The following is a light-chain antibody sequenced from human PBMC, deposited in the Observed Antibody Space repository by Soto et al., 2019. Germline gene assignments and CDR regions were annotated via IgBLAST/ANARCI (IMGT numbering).Light chain of an antibody. V-gene: IGKV2D-29*01. CDR2: EVS. CDR1: QILLHSDGKTY. CDR3: MQSVQHPIT. Sequence: DIVFTQSPLSLSVTPVHPASISCKSSQILLHSDGKTYFYWYLQKPGQPPHSLIYEVSNRFSGVPDRISGGGSGANFTLKISRVEAEDAAVYYCMQSVQHPITFGQGTRLEIK. J-gene: IGKJ5*01.